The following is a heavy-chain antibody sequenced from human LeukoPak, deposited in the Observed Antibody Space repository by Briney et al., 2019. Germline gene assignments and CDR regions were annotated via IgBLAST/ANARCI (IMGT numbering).Heavy chain of an antibody. Sequence: GESLKISCKGSGYIFSDYWIGWVRQMPGRGLEWMGIIYPGDSDTRYSPSFQGQVTISADKSISTAYLQWSSLKASDTAMYYCARQVSYYYYIDVWGKGTTVTVSS. CDR2: IYPGDSDT. CDR1: GYIFSDYW. D-gene: IGHD3-10*01. V-gene: IGHV5-51*01. CDR3: ARQVSYYYYIDV. J-gene: IGHJ6*03.